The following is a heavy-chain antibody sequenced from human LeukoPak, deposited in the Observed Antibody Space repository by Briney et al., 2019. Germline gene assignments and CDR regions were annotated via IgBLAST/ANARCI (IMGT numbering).Heavy chain of an antibody. Sequence: SWVRQHPGKGLEWIGYIYYSGSTYYNPSLKSRVTISVDTSKNQFSLKLSSVTAADTAVYYCARTSSGYPRQYYFDYWGQGTLVTVSS. CDR3: ARTSSGYPRQYYFDY. D-gene: IGHD3-22*01. J-gene: IGHJ4*02. V-gene: IGHV4-31*02. CDR2: IYYSGST.